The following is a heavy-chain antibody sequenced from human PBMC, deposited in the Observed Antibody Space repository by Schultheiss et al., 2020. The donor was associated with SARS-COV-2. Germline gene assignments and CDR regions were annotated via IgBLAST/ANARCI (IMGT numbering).Heavy chain of an antibody. D-gene: IGHD2-15*01. J-gene: IGHJ4*02. CDR2: INPNSRGT. Sequence: ASVKVSCKASGYTFTGYYMHWVRQAPGQGLEWMGWINPNSRGTNYAQKLQGRVTMTRDTSISTAYMELSRLRSDDTAVYFCARADPDCSGGTCYPDYWGQGTLVTVSS. CDR1: GYTFTGYY. CDR3: ARADPDCSGGTCYPDY. V-gene: IGHV1-2*02.